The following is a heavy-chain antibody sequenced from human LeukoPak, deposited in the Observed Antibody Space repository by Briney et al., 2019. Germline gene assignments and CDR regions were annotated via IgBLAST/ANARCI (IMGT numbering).Heavy chain of an antibody. CDR2: ISWDGGST. CDR3: AKTRRGYGGNGWGYYFDY. Sequence: PGGSLRLSCAASGFTFDDYTMHWVRQAPGKGLEWVSLISWDGGSTYYADSVKGRFTISRDNSKNSLYLQMNSLRTEDTALYYCAKTRRGYGGNGWGYYFDYWGQGTLVTVSS. V-gene: IGHV3-43*01. CDR1: GFTFDDYT. J-gene: IGHJ4*02. D-gene: IGHD4-23*01.